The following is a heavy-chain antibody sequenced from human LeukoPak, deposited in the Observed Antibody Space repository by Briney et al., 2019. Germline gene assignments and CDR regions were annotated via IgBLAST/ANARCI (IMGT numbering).Heavy chain of an antibody. J-gene: IGHJ4*02. CDR1: GYTFTSYY. V-gene: IGHV1-46*01. Sequence: AASVKVSCKAPGYTFTSYYMHWVRQAPGQGLEWMGIINPSGGSTSYAQKFQGRVTMTRDTSTSTVYMELSSLRSEDTAVYYCASVAATVTSYDYWGQGTLVTVSS. D-gene: IGHD4-11*01. CDR2: INPSGGST. CDR3: ASVAATVTSYDY.